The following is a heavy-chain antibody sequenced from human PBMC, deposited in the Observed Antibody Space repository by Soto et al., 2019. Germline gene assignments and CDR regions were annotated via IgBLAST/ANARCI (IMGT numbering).Heavy chain of an antibody. CDR2: IIPIFGTA. D-gene: IGHD2-15*01. CDR1: GGTFSSYA. Sequence: QVQLVQSGAEVKKPGSSVKVSCKASGGTFSSYAISWVRQAPGQGLEWMGGIIPIFGTANYAQKFQGRVTITADESTSTAYMELSSLRSEDTAVYYCARRGSYPDDYYYYYGMDVWGRGTTVTVSS. V-gene: IGHV1-69*12. J-gene: IGHJ6*02. CDR3: ARRGSYPDDYYYYYGMDV.